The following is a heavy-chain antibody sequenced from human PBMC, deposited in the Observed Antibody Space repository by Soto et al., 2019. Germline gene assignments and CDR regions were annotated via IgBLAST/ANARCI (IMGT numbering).Heavy chain of an antibody. J-gene: IGHJ6*02. CDR1: GGTFSSYS. CDR3: ARVYSSSWYVPYYYDMDV. Sequence: GASVPVSCNASGGTFSSYSISWVRQAPGHGLEWMGGIIPIFGTANYAQKFQGRVTITADKSTSTAYMELSSLRSEDTAVYYCARVYSSSWYVPYYYDMDVWGQGTTVTVSS. V-gene: IGHV1-69*06. CDR2: IIPIFGTA. D-gene: IGHD6-13*01.